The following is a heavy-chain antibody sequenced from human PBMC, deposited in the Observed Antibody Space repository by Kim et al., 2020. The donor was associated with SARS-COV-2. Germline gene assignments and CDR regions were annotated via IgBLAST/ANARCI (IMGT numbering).Heavy chain of an antibody. J-gene: IGHJ5*02. D-gene: IGHD3-10*01. CDR3: ARDHSGYYGSGSYFNWFDP. CDR2: IIPIFGTA. Sequence: SVKVSCKASGGTFSSYAISWVRQAPGQGLEWMGGIIPIFGTANYAQKFQGRVTITADESTSTAYMELSSLRSEDTAVYYCARDHSGYYGSGSYFNWFDPWGQGTLVTVSS. CDR1: GGTFSSYA. V-gene: IGHV1-69*13.